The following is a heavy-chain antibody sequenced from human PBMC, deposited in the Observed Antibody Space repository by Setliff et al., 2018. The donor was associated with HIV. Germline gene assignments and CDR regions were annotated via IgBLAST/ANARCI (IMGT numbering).Heavy chain of an antibody. D-gene: IGHD2-15*01. V-gene: IGHV3-74*01. CDR2: VNNDGTDT. CDR3: ARGGFNHAFDI. CDR1: GFTFNSYW. J-gene: IGHJ3*02. Sequence: GVLRLSCVASGFTFNSYWMYWVRQAPGKGLVCVSRVNNDGTDTIYADSVKGRFTISRDNAKSTVYLQMGSLSADDTAVYYCARGGFNHAFDIWGQGTMVTVSS.